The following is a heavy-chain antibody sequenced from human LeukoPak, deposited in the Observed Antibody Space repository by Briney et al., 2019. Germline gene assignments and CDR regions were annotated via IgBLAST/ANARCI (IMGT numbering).Heavy chain of an antibody. Sequence: SETLSLTCAVYGGSFSGYYWSWIRQPPGKGLEWIGEINHSGSTNYNPPLKSRVTISVDTSKNQFSLKLSSVTAADTAVYYCARVFHRGAAAGTGRRGWFDPWGQGTLVTVSS. V-gene: IGHV4-34*01. CDR2: INHSGST. CDR1: GGSFSGYY. J-gene: IGHJ5*02. D-gene: IGHD6-13*01. CDR3: ARVFHRGAAAGTGRRGWFDP.